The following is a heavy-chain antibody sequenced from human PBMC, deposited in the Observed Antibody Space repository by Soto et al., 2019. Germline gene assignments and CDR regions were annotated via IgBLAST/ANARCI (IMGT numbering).Heavy chain of an antibody. CDR2: IKEDGGEI. CDR1: GFNVMSYW. J-gene: IGHJ4*02. V-gene: IGHV3-7*01. CDR3: ARDIGFDYVN. Sequence: GGSLRLSCAVSGFNVMSYWMSWVRQAPGKGLEWVASIKEDGGEIYYLQSVRGRFTISRDSAGNALHLAMNYLSAEDTGVYFCARDIGFDYVNWGQGTLVTVSS. D-gene: IGHD3-16*01.